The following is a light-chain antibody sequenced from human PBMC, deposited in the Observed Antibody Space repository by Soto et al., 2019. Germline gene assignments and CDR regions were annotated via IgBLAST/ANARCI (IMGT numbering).Light chain of an antibody. CDR3: CSSGGSPTSV. Sequence: QSVVPQPASVSGSPGQSMTVSGTGNSRNVGSYKLVSWYQQHPGKAPKLMIFEVNKRPSGVSNRFSGSKSGNTASLTISGLKVEDEADYYCCSSGGSPTSVFGTGTKVTVL. V-gene: IGLV2-23*02. CDR1: SRNVGSYKL. CDR2: EVN. J-gene: IGLJ1*01.